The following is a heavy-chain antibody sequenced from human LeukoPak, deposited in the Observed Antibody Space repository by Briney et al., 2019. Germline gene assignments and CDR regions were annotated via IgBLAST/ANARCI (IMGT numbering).Heavy chain of an antibody. CDR3: ARTYGDYDDAFDV. Sequence: PSETLFLTCTVSGGSISSSTYYWGWIRQPPGKGLEWIGSIYYSGSTYNNPSLKSRVTIFVDTSKNQFSLKLSSVTATDTAVYYCARTYGDYDDAFDVWGQGTMVTVSS. V-gene: IGHV4-39*01. CDR2: IYYSGST. CDR1: GGSISSSTYY. D-gene: IGHD4-17*01. J-gene: IGHJ3*01.